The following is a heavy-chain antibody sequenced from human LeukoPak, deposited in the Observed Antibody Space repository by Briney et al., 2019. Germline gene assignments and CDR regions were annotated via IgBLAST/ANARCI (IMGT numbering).Heavy chain of an antibody. CDR2: ISAYNGNT. CDR1: GYTFTSYG. D-gene: IGHD3-16*01. V-gene: IGHV1-18*01. CDR3: ATVLGWQRLDWFDP. Sequence: GASVKVSCKASGYTFTSYGISWVRQAPGQGLEWMGWISAYNGNTNYAQKLQGRVTMTTDTSTSTAYMELRSLRSDDTAAYYCATVLGWQRLDWFDPWGQGTLVTVSS. J-gene: IGHJ5*02.